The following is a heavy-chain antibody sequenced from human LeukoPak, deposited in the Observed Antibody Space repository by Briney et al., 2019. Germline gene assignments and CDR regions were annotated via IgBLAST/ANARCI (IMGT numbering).Heavy chain of an antibody. D-gene: IGHD1-26*01. V-gene: IGHV3-20*04. J-gene: IGHJ5*02. Sequence: GGSLRLSCAASGFAFDDYGMSWVRQAPGKGLEWVSGINWNGGSTGYADSVKGRFTISRGNAKNSLYLQMNSLRAEDTAVYYCARVGGSYWGWFDPWGQGTLVTVSS. CDR2: INWNGGST. CDR1: GFAFDDYG. CDR3: ARVGGSYWGWFDP.